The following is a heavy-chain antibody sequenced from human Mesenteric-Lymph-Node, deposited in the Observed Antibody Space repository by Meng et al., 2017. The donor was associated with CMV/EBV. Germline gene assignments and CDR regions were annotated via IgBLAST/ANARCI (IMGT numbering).Heavy chain of an antibody. CDR2: VYYSGST. J-gene: IGHJ1*01. D-gene: IGHD2-21*01. CDR1: GGSISSYY. CDR3: ARGGVLWCPLN. V-gene: IGHV4-59*12. Sequence: GSLRLSCTVSGGSISSYYWSWIRQPPGKGLEWIGSVYYSGSTYYNPSLKSRVTISVDTPKNQFSLKLSSVTAADTAVYYCARGGVLWCPLNWGQGTLVTVSS.